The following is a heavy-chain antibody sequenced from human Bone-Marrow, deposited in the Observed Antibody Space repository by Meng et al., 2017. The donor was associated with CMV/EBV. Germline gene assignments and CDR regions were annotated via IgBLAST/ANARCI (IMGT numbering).Heavy chain of an antibody. J-gene: IGHJ4*02. CDR1: GFTFSSYW. V-gene: IGHV3-74*01. CDR2: INSDGSST. D-gene: IGHD1/OR15-1a*01. CDR3: AREDRYNRNNGGVDY. Sequence: GESLKISCAASGFTFSSYWMHWVRQAPGKGLVWVSRINSDGSSTSYADSVKGRFTISRDNAKNTLYLQMNSLRAEDTAVYYCAREDRYNRNNGGVDYWGQGTLVTVSS.